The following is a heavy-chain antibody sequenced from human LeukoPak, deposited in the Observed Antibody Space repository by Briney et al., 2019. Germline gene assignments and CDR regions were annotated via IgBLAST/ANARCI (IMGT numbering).Heavy chain of an antibody. Sequence: SETLSLTCTVSGYSISSGYYWGWIRQPPGKGLEWIGSISHSGSTYYNPSLKSRVTISVDTSKNQFSLKLTSVTAADTAVYYCARLSRLRSGITMIPYFDYWGQGTLVTVSS. CDR2: ISHSGST. J-gene: IGHJ4*02. CDR3: ARLSRLRSGITMIPYFDY. V-gene: IGHV4-38-2*02. CDR1: GYSISSGYY. D-gene: IGHD3-22*01.